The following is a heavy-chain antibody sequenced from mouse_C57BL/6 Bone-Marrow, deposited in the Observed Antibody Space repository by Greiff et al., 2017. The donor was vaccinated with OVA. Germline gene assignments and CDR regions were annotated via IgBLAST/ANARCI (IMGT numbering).Heavy chain of an antibody. CDR3: AGLRRYDWYFDV. CDR1: GYTFTDYN. Sequence: EVKLMESGPELVKPGASVKIPCKASGYTFTDYNMDWVKQSHGKSLEWIGDINPNNGGTIYNQKFKGKATLTVDKSSSTAYMELRSLTSEDTAVYYCAGLRRYDWYFDVWGTGTTVTVSS. D-gene: IGHD1-1*01. V-gene: IGHV1-18*01. CDR2: INPNNGGT. J-gene: IGHJ1*03.